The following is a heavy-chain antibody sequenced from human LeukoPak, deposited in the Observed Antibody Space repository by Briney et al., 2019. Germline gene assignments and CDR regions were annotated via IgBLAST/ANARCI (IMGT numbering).Heavy chain of an antibody. J-gene: IGHJ4*02. CDR1: GGTFSSYA. D-gene: IGHD3-22*01. Sequence: ASVKVSCKASGGTFSSYAISWVRQAPGQGLEWMGGIIPIFGTANYAQKFQGRVTITADKSTSTAYMELSSLRSEDTAVYYCAADLDYYDSSGYYYALVDYWGQGTLVTVSS. V-gene: IGHV1-69*06. CDR3: AADLDYYDSSGYYYALVDY. CDR2: IIPIFGTA.